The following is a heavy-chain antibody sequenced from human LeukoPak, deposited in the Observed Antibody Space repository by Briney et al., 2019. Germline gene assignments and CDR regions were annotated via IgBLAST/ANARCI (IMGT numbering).Heavy chain of an antibody. Sequence: ASVKVSCKASGYMFTGYYMHWVRQAPGQGLEWMGWISAYNGNTNYVQKLQGRVTMTTDTSTSTAYMELRSLRSDDTAVYYCARGGHYGEDYFDYWGQGTLVTVSS. CDR2: ISAYNGNT. CDR1: GYMFTGYY. D-gene: IGHD4-17*01. J-gene: IGHJ4*02. V-gene: IGHV1-18*04. CDR3: ARGGHYGEDYFDY.